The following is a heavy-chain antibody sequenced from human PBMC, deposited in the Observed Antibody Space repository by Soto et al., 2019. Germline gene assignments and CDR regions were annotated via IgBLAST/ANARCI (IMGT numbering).Heavy chain of an antibody. J-gene: IGHJ4*02. CDR1: ADSLSSNSAA. CDR2: TYYRSKWYN. CDR3: AREISGDDVVGVDD. D-gene: IGHD5-12*01. V-gene: IGHV6-1*01. Sequence: SPNLSLTCAISADSLSSNSAAWNWIRQSPSRGLEWLGRTYYRSKWYNDYGVSVKSRITINPDTSKNQASLQLNAVTPEDTAVYYCAREISGDDVVGVDDWGQGTLVTVSS.